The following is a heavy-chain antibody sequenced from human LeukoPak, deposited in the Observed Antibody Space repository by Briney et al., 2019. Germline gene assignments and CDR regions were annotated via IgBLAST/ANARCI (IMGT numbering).Heavy chain of an antibody. CDR2: INHSGST. Sequence: PWETLSLTCAVYGGSFSGYYWSWIRQPPGKGLEWIGEINHSGSTNYNPSLKSRVTISVDTSKNQFSLKLSSVTAADTAVYYCARGKDSSGYYDGLGYWGQGTLVPVFS. V-gene: IGHV4-34*01. D-gene: IGHD3-22*01. CDR1: GGSFSGYY. CDR3: ARGKDSSGYYDGLGY. J-gene: IGHJ4*02.